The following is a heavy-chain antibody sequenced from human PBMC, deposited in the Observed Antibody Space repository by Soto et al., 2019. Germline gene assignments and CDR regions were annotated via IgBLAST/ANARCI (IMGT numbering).Heavy chain of an antibody. J-gene: IGHJ6*02. CDR2: LDQSGGT. V-gene: IGHV4-34*01. D-gene: IGHD6-19*01. CDR3: AREDSYGWSGESLDV. CDR1: GDSLRGQS. Sequence: PSEPLSLTCAVVGDSLRGQSWNWIRQSPGKGLEWIGELDQSGGTNYNPSLKSRAIISDDTSKNQFSLTLTSVTAADTAVYYCAREDSYGWSGESLDVCGQGTTVTVSS.